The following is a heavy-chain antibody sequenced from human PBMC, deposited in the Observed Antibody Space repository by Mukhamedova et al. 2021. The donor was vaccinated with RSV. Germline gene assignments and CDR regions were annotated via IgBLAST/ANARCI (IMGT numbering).Heavy chain of an antibody. V-gene: IGHV3-23*01. CDR3: ARRITVAKRGYYFDS. Sequence: ADSVKGRFTISRDNSKNTFYLQMNSLRADDTALYYCARRITVAKRGYYFDSWGQGTLVTVSS. J-gene: IGHJ4*02. D-gene: IGHD6-19*01.